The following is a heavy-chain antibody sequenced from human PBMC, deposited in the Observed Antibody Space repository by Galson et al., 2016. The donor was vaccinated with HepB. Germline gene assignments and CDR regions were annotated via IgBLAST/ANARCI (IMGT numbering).Heavy chain of an antibody. CDR3: VRDGDAYNFDF. CDR2: IYRDGSGT. CDR1: GFSFSNYW. J-gene: IGHJ4*02. D-gene: IGHD5-24*01. V-gene: IGHV3-74*01. Sequence: SLSLSCAASGFSFSNYWMHWVRQAPGKGLVWVSRIYRDGSGTNYADSVKGRFTMSRDNAKNKMYLQMNSLRAEDTAVYYCVRDGDAYNFDFWGQGTLVTVSS.